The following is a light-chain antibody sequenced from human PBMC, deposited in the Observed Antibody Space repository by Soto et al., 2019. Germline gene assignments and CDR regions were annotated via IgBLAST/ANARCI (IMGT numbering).Light chain of an antibody. Sequence: DIQMTQSPSTLSASVGDRVTITCRASQSISSWLAWYQQKPGKAPKLLIYDASSLESGVPSRFSGSGSVTEFTLTISSRQPDDFATYYYQQYNSYSPTFGQGTKVEIK. CDR1: QSISSW. CDR2: DAS. V-gene: IGKV1-5*01. J-gene: IGKJ1*01. CDR3: QQYNSYSPT.